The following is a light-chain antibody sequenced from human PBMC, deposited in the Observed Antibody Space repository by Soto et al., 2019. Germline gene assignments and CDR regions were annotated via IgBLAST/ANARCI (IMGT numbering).Light chain of an antibody. Sequence: QSVLTQPPSVSGAPGQRVTISCAGSSSSIGAGYDVHWYQQLPGAAPKLLIYANSNRPSGVPDRFSGSESGTSASLAITGLEAEDEADYYCQSYDSSLCGYVFGSGTKVTVL. CDR2: ANS. V-gene: IGLV1-40*01. CDR3: QSYDSSLCGYV. J-gene: IGLJ1*01. CDR1: SSSIGAGYD.